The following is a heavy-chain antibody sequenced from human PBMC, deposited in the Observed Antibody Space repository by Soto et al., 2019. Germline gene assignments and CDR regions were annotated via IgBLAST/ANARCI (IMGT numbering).Heavy chain of an antibody. Sequence: ASVKVSCKASGGTFSSYAISWVRQAPGQGLEWMGGIIPIFGTANYAQKFQGRVTITADESTSTAYMELSSLRSEDTAVYYCARSYYYDSSHSDYFDYWGQGTLVTVSS. V-gene: IGHV1-69*13. CDR3: ARSYYYDSSHSDYFDY. J-gene: IGHJ4*02. D-gene: IGHD3-22*01. CDR2: IIPIFGTA. CDR1: GGTFSSYA.